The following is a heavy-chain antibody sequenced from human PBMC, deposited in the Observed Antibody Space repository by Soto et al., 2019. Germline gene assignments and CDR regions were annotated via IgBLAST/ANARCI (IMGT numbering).Heavy chain of an antibody. CDR2: IYSSGST. CDR3: ARHTVFSRFDP. J-gene: IGHJ5*02. CDR1: GGSISSNTYY. D-gene: IGHD2-21*01. V-gene: IGHV4-39*01. Sequence: SETLSLTCTVSGGSISSNTYYWGWIRQSPGKGLEWIGSIYSSGSTYYNPSLKSRVTISVDTSKSQFSLRLSSVTAADTAVYYCARHTVFSRFDPWGHAPRVTVPS.